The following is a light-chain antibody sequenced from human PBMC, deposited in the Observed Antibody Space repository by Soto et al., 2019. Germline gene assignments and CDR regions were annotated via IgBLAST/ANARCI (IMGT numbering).Light chain of an antibody. CDR3: QQYATSQ. CDR2: GAS. CDR1: QSVSSRY. Sequence: EIVMTQSPATLSVSPGGRATLSFRASQSVSSRYLAWYQQKPGQAPRLLIYGASSRATGIPDRFSGSGSGTDFTLTISRLEPEDFAVYFCQQYATSQFGQGTKVDIK. V-gene: IGKV3-20*01. J-gene: IGKJ1*01.